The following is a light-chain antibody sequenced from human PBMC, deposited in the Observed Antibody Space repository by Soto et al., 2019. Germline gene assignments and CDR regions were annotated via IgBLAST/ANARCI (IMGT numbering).Light chain of an antibody. CDR1: QSVSTN. CDR3: QQYRNWPPTYT. Sequence: EIVMTQSPATLSVSPGERATLSCRASQSVSTNLAWYQQKPGQAPRLLIYGAPTRATGIPARFSGSGSETEFTLTISSLQSEDFAVYYCQQYRNWPPTYTFGQGTKLEIK. J-gene: IGKJ2*01. CDR2: GAP. V-gene: IGKV3-15*01.